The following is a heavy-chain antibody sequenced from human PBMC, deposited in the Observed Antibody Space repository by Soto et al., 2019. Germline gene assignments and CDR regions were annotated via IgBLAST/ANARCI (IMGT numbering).Heavy chain of an antibody. CDR2: IWYDGSNK. V-gene: IGHV3-33*01. J-gene: IGHJ4*02. CDR1: GFTFSSYG. D-gene: IGHD6-13*01. Sequence: PGGSLRLSCAASGFTFSSYGMHWVRQAPGKGLEWVAVIWYDGSNKYYADSVKRRFTISRDNSKNTLYLQMNSLRAEDTAVYYCARDESGGSSSWYFHYWGQGTLVTVSS. CDR3: ARDESGGSSSWYFHY.